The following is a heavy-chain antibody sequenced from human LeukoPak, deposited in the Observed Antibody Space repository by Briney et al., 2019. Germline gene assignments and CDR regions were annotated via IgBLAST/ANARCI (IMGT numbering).Heavy chain of an antibody. V-gene: IGHV1-18*01. D-gene: IGHD3-22*01. CDR3: ARDWRYYDSSGCFDY. J-gene: IGHJ4*02. CDR1: GYTFTSYG. CDR2: ISAYNGNK. Sequence: ASVKVSCKASGYTFTSYGISWVRQAPGQGLEWMGWISAYNGNKNYAQKRQGRVTMTTDKSTSTAYMELRSLRSDDTAVYSCARDWRYYDSSGCFDYWGQGTLVTVSS.